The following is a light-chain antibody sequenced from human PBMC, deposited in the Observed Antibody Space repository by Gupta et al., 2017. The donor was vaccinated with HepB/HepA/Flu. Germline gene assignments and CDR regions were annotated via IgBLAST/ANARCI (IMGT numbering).Light chain of an antibody. Sequence: QSALTQPRSVSGSPGQSVTISCTGTSSDVGGYNYVSWYQHHPGKAPKLMIYDVNQRPSGVPDRFSGSKSGNTASLTISGLQAEGEADYYCCSYAGSYTFEVFGGGTKLTVL. V-gene: IGLV2-11*01. J-gene: IGLJ2*01. CDR2: DVN. CDR1: SSDVGGYNY. CDR3: CSYAGSYTFEV.